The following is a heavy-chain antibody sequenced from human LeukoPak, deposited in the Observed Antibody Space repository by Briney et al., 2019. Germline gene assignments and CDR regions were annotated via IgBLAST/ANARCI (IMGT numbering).Heavy chain of an antibody. CDR2: IHFSGTT. V-gene: IGHV4-39*02. J-gene: IGHJ2*01. Sequence: PSETLSLTCTLSGGSISSTSHYWGWIRHAPGKGLEWIGSIHFSGTTYTTPSLKSRINTSRDSSNSHFYLTLTSVAAADTAVYYCASDGSGYSDWSFDLWGGGTLVTVSS. CDR1: GGSISSTSHY. D-gene: IGHD3-22*01. CDR3: ASDGSGYSDWSFDL.